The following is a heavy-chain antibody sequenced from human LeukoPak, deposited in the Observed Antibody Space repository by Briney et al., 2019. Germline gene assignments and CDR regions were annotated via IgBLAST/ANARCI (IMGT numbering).Heavy chain of an antibody. CDR2: IYHSGST. D-gene: IGHD4-23*01. CDR1: GGSISSGGYS. Sequence: SETLSLTCAVSGGSISSGGYSWSWVRQPPGKGLEWIGYIYHSGSTYYNPSLKSRVTISVDRSKNQFSLKLSSVTAADTAVYYCARGVYGGNEVDYWGQGTLVTVSS. V-gene: IGHV4-30-2*01. J-gene: IGHJ4*02. CDR3: ARGVYGGNEVDY.